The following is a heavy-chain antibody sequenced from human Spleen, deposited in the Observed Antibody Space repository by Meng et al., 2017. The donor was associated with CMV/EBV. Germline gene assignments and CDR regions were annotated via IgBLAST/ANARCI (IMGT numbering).Heavy chain of an antibody. CDR3: ARRAYCSSTSCYMVKAFDI. CDR2: FNHSGST. Sequence: GSLRPSCAVYGGSFSGYYWSWIRQPPGKGLEWIGEFNHSGSTNYNPSLKSRVTISVDTSKNQFSLKLSSVTAADTAVYYCARRAYCSSTSCYMVKAFDIWGQGTMVTVSS. CDR1: GGSFSGYY. V-gene: IGHV4-34*01. J-gene: IGHJ3*02. D-gene: IGHD2-2*02.